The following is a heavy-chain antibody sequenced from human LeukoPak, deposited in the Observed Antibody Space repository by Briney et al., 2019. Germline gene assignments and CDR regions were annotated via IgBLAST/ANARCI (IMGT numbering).Heavy chain of an antibody. CDR2: ISGSGGST. Sequence: GGSLRLSCAASGFTFSNYWMHWVRHPPGKGLEWVSAISGSGGSTYYADSVKGRFTISRDNSKNTLYLQMNSLRAEDTAVYYCAKAGEGYSYGSYYFDYWGQGTLVTVSS. D-gene: IGHD5-18*01. CDR3: AKAGEGYSYGSYYFDY. V-gene: IGHV3-23*01. CDR1: GFTFSNYW. J-gene: IGHJ4*02.